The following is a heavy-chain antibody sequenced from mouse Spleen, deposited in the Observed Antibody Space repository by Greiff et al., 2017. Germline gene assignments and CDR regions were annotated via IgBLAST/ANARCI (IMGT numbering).Heavy chain of an antibody. V-gene: IGHV5-9*04. J-gene: IGHJ2*01. CDR2: ISSGGGNT. CDR3: ARHKKNVMVTTWGYYFDY. D-gene: IGHD2-1*01. CDR1: GFTFSSYA. Sequence: EVKLVESGGGLVKLGGSLKLSCAASGFTFSSYAMSWVRQTPEKRLEWVATISSGGGNTYYPDSVKGRFTISRDNAKNTLYLQMSSLKSEDTAMYYCARHKKNVMVTTWGYYFDYWGQGTTLTVSS.